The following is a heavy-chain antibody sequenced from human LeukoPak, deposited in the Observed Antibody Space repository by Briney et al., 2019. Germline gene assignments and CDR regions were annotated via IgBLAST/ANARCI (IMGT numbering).Heavy chain of an antibody. V-gene: IGHV4-39*07. CDR1: GGSISTRSCY. D-gene: IGHD2-2*02. CDR3: ARVSVVPAAIYYYYYYMDI. CDR2: IYYSGGS. Sequence: SETLSLTCTVSGGSISTRSCYWGWIRQPPGKGLEWIGSIYYSGGSFYNPSLKSRVTISIDSSMNQFSLKLTSVTAADTAVYYCARVSVVPAAIYYYYYYMDIWGKGTTDTVSS. J-gene: IGHJ6*03.